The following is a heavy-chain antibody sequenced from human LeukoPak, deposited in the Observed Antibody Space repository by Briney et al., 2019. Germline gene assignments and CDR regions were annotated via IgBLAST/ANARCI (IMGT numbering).Heavy chain of an antibody. CDR1: GFTFSSYN. D-gene: IGHD6-19*01. V-gene: IGHV3-23*01. CDR3: AKDVEVAGAFDY. Sequence: GGSLRLSCAASGFTFSSYNMNWVRQAPGKGLEWVSAISGSGGSTYYADSVKGRFTISRDNSKNTLYLQMNSPRAEDTAVYYCAKDVEVAGAFDYWGQGTLVTVSS. J-gene: IGHJ4*02. CDR2: ISGSGGST.